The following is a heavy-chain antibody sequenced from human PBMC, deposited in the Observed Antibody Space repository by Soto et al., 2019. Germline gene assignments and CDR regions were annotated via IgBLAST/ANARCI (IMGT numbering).Heavy chain of an antibody. CDR2: IIPILGIA. D-gene: IGHD2-2*01. CDR1: GGTFSSYT. J-gene: IGHJ5*02. V-gene: IGHV1-69*04. Sequence: ASVKVSCKASGGTFSSYTISWVRQAPGQGLEWMGRIIPILGIANYAQKFQGRVTITADKSTSTAYMELSSLRSEDTAVYYCARDSMAKVVPAPWFDPWGQGTLVTVSS. CDR3: ARDSMAKVVPAPWFDP.